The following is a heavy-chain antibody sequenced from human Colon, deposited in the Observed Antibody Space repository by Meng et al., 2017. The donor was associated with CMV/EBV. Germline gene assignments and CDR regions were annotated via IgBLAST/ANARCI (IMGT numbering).Heavy chain of an antibody. D-gene: IGHD4-23*01. CDR1: GYTFTGYY. CDR3: ARDLVVTSYYYYGMDL. J-gene: IGHJ6*02. CDR2: INPNSGGT. Sequence: ASVKVSCKASGYTFTGYYMHWVRQAPGQGLEWMGWINPNSGGTNYAQKFQGRVTMTRDTSISTAYMELSRLRSDDTAVYYCARDLVVTSYYYYGMDLWGQGTTVTVSS. V-gene: IGHV1-2*02.